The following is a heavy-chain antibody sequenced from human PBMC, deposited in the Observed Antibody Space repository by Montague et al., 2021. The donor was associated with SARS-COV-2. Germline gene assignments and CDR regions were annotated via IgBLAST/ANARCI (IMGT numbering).Heavy chain of an antibody. CDR2: ISSSGGI. CDR3: ARQYIGYNRRFGY. Sequence: SETLSLTCTASGCISGYYWTWIRQSAGKGLEWIGRISSSGGIDYNASLKSRVTMSLDTSKIQLSLKLSSVTAADTAVYYCARQYIGYNRRFGYWGQGALVTVSP. J-gene: IGHJ4*02. V-gene: IGHV4-4*07. D-gene: IGHD5-12*01. CDR1: GCISGYY.